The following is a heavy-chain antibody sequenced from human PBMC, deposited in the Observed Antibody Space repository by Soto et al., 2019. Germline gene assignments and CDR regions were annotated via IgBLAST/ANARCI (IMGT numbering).Heavy chain of an antibody. CDR1: GFTFSSYS. CDR2: ISSSSSYI. V-gene: IGHV3-21*01. D-gene: IGHD1-26*01. J-gene: IGHJ6*02. CDR3: ARDERWELNYGMDV. Sequence: GGSLRLSCAASGFTFSSYSMNWVRQAPGKGLEWVSSISSSSSYIYYADSVKGRFTISRDNAKNSLYLQMNSLRAEDTAVYYCARDERWELNYGMDVWGQGTTVTVSS.